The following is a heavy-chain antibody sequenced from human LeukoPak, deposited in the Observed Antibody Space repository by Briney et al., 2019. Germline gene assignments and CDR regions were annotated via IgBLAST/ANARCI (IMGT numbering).Heavy chain of an antibody. D-gene: IGHD6-6*01. CDR1: GGSVSSYY. Sequence: PSETLSLTCSVSGGSVSSYYWSWIRQPPGKGLEWIGYVYYTGSTNYNPSLKSRVTMFEDKSKNQFSLRLRSVTVADTAVYYCARHFAYSSSSYFDYWGQGSLVTVSS. V-gene: IGHV4-59*08. CDR2: VYYTGST. CDR3: ARHFAYSSSSYFDY. J-gene: IGHJ4*02.